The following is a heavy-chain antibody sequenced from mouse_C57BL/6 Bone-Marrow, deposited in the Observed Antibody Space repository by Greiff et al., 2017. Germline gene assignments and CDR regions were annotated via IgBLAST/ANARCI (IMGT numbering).Heavy chain of an antibody. D-gene: IGHD2-2*01. CDR1: GFTFSDYG. CDR2: ISSGSSTI. J-gene: IGHJ3*01. Sequence: EVKLVESGGGLVKPGGSLKLSCAASGFTFSDYGMHWVRQAPEKGLEWVAYISSGSSTIYYADTVKGRFTISRDNAKNTLFLQMTSLRSEDTAMYYCARSGYGYPWFAYWGQGALVTVSA. CDR3: ARSGYGYPWFAY. V-gene: IGHV5-17*01.